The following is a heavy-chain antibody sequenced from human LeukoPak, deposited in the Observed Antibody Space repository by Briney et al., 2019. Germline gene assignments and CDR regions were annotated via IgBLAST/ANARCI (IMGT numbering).Heavy chain of an antibody. J-gene: IGHJ4*02. Sequence: SETLSLTCSVSGGSISSGDYYWSWIRQPPGKGLEWIGYIYYSGTTYYNPSLKSRVTISVGTSKNQFSLNLNSVTAADTAVYYCARVDCTGGGCYSRFDYWGQGTLVTVSS. CDR2: IYYSGTT. V-gene: IGHV4-30-4*01. D-gene: IGHD2-15*01. CDR1: GGSISSGDYY. CDR3: ARVDCTGGGCYSRFDY.